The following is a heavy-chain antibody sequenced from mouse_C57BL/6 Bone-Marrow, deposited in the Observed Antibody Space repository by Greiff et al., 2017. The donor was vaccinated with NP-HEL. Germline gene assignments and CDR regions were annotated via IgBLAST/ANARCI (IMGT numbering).Heavy chain of an antibody. CDR1: GYTFTDYN. CDR3: ARILTRYAMDY. CDR2: INPNNGGT. J-gene: IGHJ4*01. V-gene: IGHV1-22*01. Sequence: EVQGVESGPELVKPGASVKMSCKASGYTFTDYNMHWVKQSHGKSLEWIGYINPNNGGTSYNQKFKGKATLTVNKSSSTAYMELRSLTSEDSAVYYCARILTRYAMDYWGQGTSVTVSS.